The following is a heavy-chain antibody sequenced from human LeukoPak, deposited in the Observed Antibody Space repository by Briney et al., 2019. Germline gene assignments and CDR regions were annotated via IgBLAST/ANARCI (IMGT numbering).Heavy chain of an antibody. Sequence: RPGGSLRLSCAASGFTFDDYGMSWVRHAPGKGLEWVTGINWNGGSTDYADSVKGRFTISRDNAKNSLYLQMNSLRAEDTAVYYCARGEATTMVRGVIKIPYYYGMDVWGKGTTVTVSS. D-gene: IGHD3-10*01. V-gene: IGHV3-20*04. CDR2: INWNGGST. CDR3: ARGEATTMVRGVIKIPYYYGMDV. J-gene: IGHJ6*04. CDR1: GFTFDDYG.